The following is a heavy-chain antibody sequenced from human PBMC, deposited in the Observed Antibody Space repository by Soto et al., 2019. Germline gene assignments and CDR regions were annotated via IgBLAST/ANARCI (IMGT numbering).Heavy chain of an antibody. CDR1: GASIGSGSYY. CDR3: ARLTTIITGAFDD. D-gene: IGHD7-27*01. V-gene: IGHV4-31*03. J-gene: IGHJ4*02. Sequence: PSETLSLTCTVSGASIGSGSYYWSWIRQYPGEGLVWIGHIYDSGRTYYNPSLESRVSISIDTSKNEFSLTLTSVTAADTAVYYCARLTTIITGAFDDWGLGTVLTVSS. CDR2: IYDSGRT.